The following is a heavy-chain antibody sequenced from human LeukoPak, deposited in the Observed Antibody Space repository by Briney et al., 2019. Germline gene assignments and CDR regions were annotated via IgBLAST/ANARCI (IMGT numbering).Heavy chain of an antibody. J-gene: IGHJ4*02. CDR1: GYSISSYY. V-gene: IGHV4-59*08. Sequence: SETLSLTCTVSGYSISSYYWSWIRQPPGEGLEWIGYIYYSGSTNYNPSLKSRVTISVDTSKNQFSLKLSSVTAADTAVYYCASTPKPYGSGSYWHGAAFDYWGQGTLVTVSS. CDR2: IYYSGST. D-gene: IGHD3-10*01. CDR3: ASTPKPYGSGSYWHGAAFDY.